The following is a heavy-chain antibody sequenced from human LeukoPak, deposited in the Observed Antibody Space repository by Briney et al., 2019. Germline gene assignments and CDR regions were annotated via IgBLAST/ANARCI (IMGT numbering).Heavy chain of an antibody. CDR3: ARHQGISSGWFDY. J-gene: IGHJ4*02. CDR1: GGSIATSSYY. V-gene: IGHV4-39*01. D-gene: IGHD6-19*01. Sequence: SETLSLTCTVSGGSIATSSYYWAWVRQPPGKGLEWIGSIYYTATTYYNLSLKSRITTSVDTSKNQVSLNLSPVTAADTAVYYCARHQGISSGWFDYRGLGTLVTVSS. CDR2: IYYTATT.